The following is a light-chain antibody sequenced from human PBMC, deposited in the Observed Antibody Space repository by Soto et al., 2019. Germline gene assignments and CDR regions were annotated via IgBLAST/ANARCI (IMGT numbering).Light chain of an antibody. CDR2: AAS. CDR3: QQSYSTLIT. Sequence: DLQMTQSPSSLSASVGDRVTITCRASQSIGSYVNWYQQTPGKAPNLLIYAASILQSGVPSRFGGSGSGTDFTLTISSLQPEDFATYYCQQSYSTLITFGQGTRLEIK. CDR1: QSIGSY. V-gene: IGKV1-39*01. J-gene: IGKJ5*01.